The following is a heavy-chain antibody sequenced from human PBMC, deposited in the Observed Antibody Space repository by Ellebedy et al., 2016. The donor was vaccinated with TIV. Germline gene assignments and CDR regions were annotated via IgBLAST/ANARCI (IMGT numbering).Heavy chain of an antibody. CDR1: GITFSGST. CDR2: IRSKANNYAT. J-gene: IGHJ4*02. Sequence: GESLKISXAASGITFSGSTIYWVRQASGKGLEWVGRIRSKANNYATAYAASVTGRFTISRDDSKNTAYLQMNSLKSEDTAVYYCTSARVGAVAGLENWGQGTLVTVSS. V-gene: IGHV3-73*01. D-gene: IGHD6-19*01. CDR3: TSARVGAVAGLEN.